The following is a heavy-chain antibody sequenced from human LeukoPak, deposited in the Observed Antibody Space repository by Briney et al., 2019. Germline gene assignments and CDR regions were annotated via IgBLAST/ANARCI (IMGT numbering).Heavy chain of an antibody. J-gene: IGHJ5*02. CDR1: GYTFTGYY. Sequence: EASVKVSCKASGYTFTGYYMHWVRQAPGQGLEWMGWINPNSGGTNYAQKFQGRVTMTRDTSISTAYMELSRLRSDDTAVYYCARRRGRPGIAAAGTWFDPGAREPWSPSPQ. V-gene: IGHV1-2*02. D-gene: IGHD6-13*01. CDR3: ARRRGRPGIAAAGTWFDP. CDR2: INPNSGGT.